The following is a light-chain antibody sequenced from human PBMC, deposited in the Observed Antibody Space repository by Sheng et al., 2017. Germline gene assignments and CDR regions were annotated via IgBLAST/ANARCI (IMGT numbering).Light chain of an antibody. Sequence: DTVMTQSPATLSVSPGDRATLSCRASQSVRSNLAWYQQKPGQAPRLLIYAASTKATGIPARFSGSGSGTEFTLTISSLQSEDFAVYYCQQRSNWPPMYTFGQGTKLEIK. CDR3: QQRSNWPPMYT. CDR2: AAS. V-gene: IGKV3D-15*01. CDR1: QSVRSN. J-gene: IGKJ2*01.